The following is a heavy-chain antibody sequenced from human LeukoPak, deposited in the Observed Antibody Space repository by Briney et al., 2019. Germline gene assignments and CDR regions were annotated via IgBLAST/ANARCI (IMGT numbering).Heavy chain of an antibody. Sequence: GGSLRLSSAASGFTFSSYSMNWVRQAPGKGLEWVSSISSSSSYIYYADSVEGRFTISRDNAKNSLYLQMNSLRAEDTAVYYCARLTTVTTLFRYNWFDPWGQGTLVTVSS. CDR1: GFTFSSYS. CDR3: ARLTTVTTLFRYNWFDP. V-gene: IGHV3-21*01. D-gene: IGHD4-17*01. J-gene: IGHJ5*02. CDR2: ISSSSSYI.